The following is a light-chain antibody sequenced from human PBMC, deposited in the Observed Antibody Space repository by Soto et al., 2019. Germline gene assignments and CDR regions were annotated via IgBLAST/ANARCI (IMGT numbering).Light chain of an antibody. Sequence: DIQMTQSPSPVSASVGDRVTITCRASQSISTWLAWYQQKPGKAPNLLIYKTSSLESGVPSRFSGSGSGTEFTLTISSLQPDDFATYYCQQYNSFSQWTFGQGTKVDIK. V-gene: IGKV1-5*03. CDR1: QSISTW. J-gene: IGKJ1*01. CDR2: KTS. CDR3: QQYNSFSQWT.